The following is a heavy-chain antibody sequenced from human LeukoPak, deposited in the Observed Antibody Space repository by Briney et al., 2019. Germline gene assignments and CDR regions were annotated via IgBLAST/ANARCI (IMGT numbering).Heavy chain of an antibody. CDR3: ARDGREAALDY. CDR2: INFDGSST. D-gene: IGHD1-26*01. V-gene: IGHV3-74*01. J-gene: IGHJ4*02. Sequence: GGSLRLSCTASGFTFSSHRMHWVRQAPGKGLVWVSRINFDGSSTNYADSVKGRFTISRDNAKDTLYLQINSLRAEDTAVYYCARDGREAALDYWGQGTLVTVSS. CDR1: GFTFSSHR.